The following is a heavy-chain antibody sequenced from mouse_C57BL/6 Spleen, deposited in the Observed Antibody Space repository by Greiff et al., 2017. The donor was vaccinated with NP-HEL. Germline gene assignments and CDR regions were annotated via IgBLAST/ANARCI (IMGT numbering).Heavy chain of an antibody. CDR2: IYPSDSET. J-gene: IGHJ2*01. Sequence: QVQLQQPGAELVRPGSSVKLSCKASGYTFTSYWMDWVRQRPGQGLEWIGNIYPSDSETHYNHKFKDKATLTVDKSSSTAYMQLSSRTTEDSAVYNCARGGQTIDYWGQGTTLTVSS. CDR1: GYTFTSYW. CDR3: ARGGQTIDY. V-gene: IGHV1-61*01.